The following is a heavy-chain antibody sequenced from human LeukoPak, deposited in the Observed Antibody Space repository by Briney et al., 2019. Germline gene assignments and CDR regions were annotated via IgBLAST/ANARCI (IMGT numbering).Heavy chain of an antibody. V-gene: IGHV3-53*01. Sequence: GGSLRLSCAASGFTVSSNYMNWVRQAPGKGLEWVSVLYTSGNTFYADSVKGRFTISRDNAKNSLYLQMNSLRAEDTAVYYCARDQGYCGGDCYSDAFDIWGQGTMVTVSS. D-gene: IGHD2-21*02. CDR1: GFTVSSNY. CDR2: LYTSGNT. CDR3: ARDQGYCGGDCYSDAFDI. J-gene: IGHJ3*02.